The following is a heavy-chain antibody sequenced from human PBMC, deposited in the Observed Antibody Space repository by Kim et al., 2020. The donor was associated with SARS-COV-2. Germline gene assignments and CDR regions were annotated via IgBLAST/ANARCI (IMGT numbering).Heavy chain of an antibody. Sequence: VKGRFTLTRDNSKHTLFLEISSLSSADTALYYCARVTTGTFDYWGQGTLVTVSS. D-gene: IGHD1-1*01. CDR3: ARVTTGTFDY. V-gene: IGHV3-30*15. J-gene: IGHJ4*02.